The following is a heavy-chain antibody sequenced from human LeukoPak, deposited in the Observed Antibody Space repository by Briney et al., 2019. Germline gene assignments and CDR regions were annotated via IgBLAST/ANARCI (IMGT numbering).Heavy chain of an antibody. V-gene: IGHV3-23*01. J-gene: IGHJ3*02. D-gene: IGHD6-19*01. CDR2: ISGSDGST. CDR3: AKSGYSSGWFRAFDI. CDR1: GFIFNYYA. Sequence: GGSLRLSCATSGFIFNYYAMSWVRQAPGKGLEWVSGISGSDGSTYYADSVKGRFSISRDNSKKTLFLQMDSLRAEDTAVYYCAKSGYSSGWFRAFDIWGQGTLVTVSS.